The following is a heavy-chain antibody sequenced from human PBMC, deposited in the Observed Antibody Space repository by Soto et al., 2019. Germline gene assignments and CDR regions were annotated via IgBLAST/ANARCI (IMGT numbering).Heavy chain of an antibody. CDR3: AKEMVGGGLRPHFDN. J-gene: IGHJ4*02. V-gene: IGHV4-30-4*01. CDR2: ISYSGST. CDR1: GGSISSGDSY. Sequence: SETLSLTCSVSGGSISSGDSYWSWIRQPPMKGLEWIGYISYSGSTSYNVSLKSRVSISVDTSKNQVSLKLSSVTAADTAVYYCAKEMVGGGLRPHFDNWGQGTLVTVSS. D-gene: IGHD2-21*01.